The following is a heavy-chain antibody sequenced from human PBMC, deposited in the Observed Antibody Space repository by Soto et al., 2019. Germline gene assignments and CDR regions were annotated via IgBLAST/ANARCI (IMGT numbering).Heavy chain of an antibody. CDR3: ARLCIDWSHRGYYYSGMDV. J-gene: IGHJ6*02. V-gene: IGHV5-10-1*01. D-gene: IGHD3-9*01. CDR1: GYSFTSYW. CDR2: IDPSDSYT. Sequence: GESLKISCKGSGYSFTSYWISWVRQMPGKGLEWMGRIDPSDSYTNYSPSFQGHVTISADKSISTAYLQWSSLKASDTAMYYCARLCIDWSHRGYYYSGMDVWGQGTTVTVPS.